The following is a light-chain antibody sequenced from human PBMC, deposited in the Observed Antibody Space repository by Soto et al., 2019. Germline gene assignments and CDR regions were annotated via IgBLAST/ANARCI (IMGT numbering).Light chain of an antibody. CDR3: QQYKNWPTIT. V-gene: IGKV3-11*01. J-gene: IGKJ5*01. CDR2: DAA. Sequence: ELVWTQSPATLSLSPGEGATLSCRASQSVNNYLAWYQQKPGQAPRLLIYDAANRATGVPARFSGSGSGTDFTLTISSLEPQDFAVYYCQQYKNWPTITFGQGTRVEIK. CDR1: QSVNNY.